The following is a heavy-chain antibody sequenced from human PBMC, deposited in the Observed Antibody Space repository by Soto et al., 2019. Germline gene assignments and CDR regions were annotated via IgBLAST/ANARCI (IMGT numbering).Heavy chain of an antibody. D-gene: IGHD1-7*01. J-gene: IGHJ5*02. V-gene: IGHV4-59*01. CDR3: ATDITGTSWFDP. CDR1: GGSISSYY. Sequence: PSETLSLTCTVSGGSISSYYWSWIRQPPGKGLEWIGYIYYSGSTNYNPSLKSRVTISVDTSKNQFSLKLSSVTAADTAVYYCATDITGTSWFDPWGQGTLVTVSS. CDR2: IYYSGST.